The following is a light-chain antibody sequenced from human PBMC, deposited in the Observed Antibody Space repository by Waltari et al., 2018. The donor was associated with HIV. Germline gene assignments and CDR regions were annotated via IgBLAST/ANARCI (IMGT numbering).Light chain of an antibody. CDR3: QQYYSSPFS. CDR1: QSILHSSINKNF. J-gene: IGKJ3*01. CDR2: WAS. Sequence: DIVMTQSPDSLAVSLGERATINCKSSQSILHSSINKNFLAWFQQKPGQPPKLLIVWASTRESGVPDRFSGSGSGTDFTLTICSLQPEDVAVYYCQQYYSSPFSFGPGTKVDIK. V-gene: IGKV4-1*01.